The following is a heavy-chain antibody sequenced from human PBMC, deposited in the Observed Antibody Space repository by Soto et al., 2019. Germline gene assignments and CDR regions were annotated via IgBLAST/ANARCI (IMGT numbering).Heavy chain of an antibody. CDR3: ARDNALRGGYNIRNYYYYGMDV. J-gene: IGHJ6*02. Sequence: QVQLVQSGAEVKKPGSSVKVSCKASGGTFSSYAISWVRQAPGQGLEWMGGIIPIFGTANYAQKFQGRVTITADESTSTAYMERSSLRSEDTAVYYCARDNALRGGYNIRNYYYYGMDVWGQGTTVTVSS. V-gene: IGHV1-69*01. CDR1: GGTFSSYA. CDR2: IIPIFGTA. D-gene: IGHD5-12*01.